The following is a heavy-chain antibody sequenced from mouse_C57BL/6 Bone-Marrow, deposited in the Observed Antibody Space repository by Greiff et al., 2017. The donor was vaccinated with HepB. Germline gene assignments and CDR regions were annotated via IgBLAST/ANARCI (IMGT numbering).Heavy chain of an antibody. CDR1: GYSITSGYY. CDR2: ISYDGSN. J-gene: IGHJ4*01. Sequence: EVKLQESGPGLVKPSQSLSLTCSVTGYSITSGYYWNWIRQFPGNKLEWMGYISYDGSNNYNPSLKNRISITRDTSKNQVFLKLNSVTTEDTATYYCARPAYYSNYEAMDYWGQGTSVTVSS. V-gene: IGHV3-6*01. CDR3: ARPAYYSNYEAMDY. D-gene: IGHD2-5*01.